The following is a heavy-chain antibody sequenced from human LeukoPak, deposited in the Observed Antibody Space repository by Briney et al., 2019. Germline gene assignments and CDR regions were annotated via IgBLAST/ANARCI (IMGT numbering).Heavy chain of an antibody. CDR1: GYPFRDYY. CDR3: ARDHSGGGSSGWYVITY. V-gene: IGHV3-11*04. J-gene: IGHJ4*02. CDR2: ISSSGSTI. Sequence: GGSLRLSCAASGYPFRDYYMSWIRQAPGKGLEWVSYISSSGSTIYYADSVKGRFNISRDNAKSSLYLQMKSLRAEDTAVYYCARDHSGGGSSGWYVITYWGQGTLVTVSS. D-gene: IGHD6-19*01.